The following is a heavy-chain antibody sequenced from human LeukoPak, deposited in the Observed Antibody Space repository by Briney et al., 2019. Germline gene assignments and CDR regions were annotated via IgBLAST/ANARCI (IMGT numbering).Heavy chain of an antibody. CDR3: ALRGYKKGETGYYFDY. J-gene: IGHJ4*02. D-gene: IGHD5-24*01. CDR1: GGSISSSSYY. V-gene: IGHV4-39*07. Sequence: PSETLSLTCTVSGGSISSSSYYWGWIRQPPGKGLEWIGSIYYSGSTYYNPSLKSRVTISVDTSKNQFSLKLSSVTAADTAVYYCALRGYKKGETGYYFDYWGQGTLVTVSS. CDR2: IYYSGST.